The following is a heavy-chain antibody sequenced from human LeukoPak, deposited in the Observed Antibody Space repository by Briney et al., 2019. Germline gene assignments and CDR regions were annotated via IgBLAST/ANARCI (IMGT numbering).Heavy chain of an antibody. J-gene: IGHJ4*02. CDR2: ISYDGSNK. D-gene: IGHD3-22*01. CDR1: GFTFSSYG. Sequence: PGRSLRLSCAASGFTFSSYGMHWVRQAPGKGLEWVAVISYDGSNKYYADSVKGRFTISRDNSKNTLYLQMNSLRAEDTAVYYCAKDAHAVRYYDSSGFHDYWGQGTLVTVSS. CDR3: AKDAHAVRYYDSSGFHDY. V-gene: IGHV3-30*18.